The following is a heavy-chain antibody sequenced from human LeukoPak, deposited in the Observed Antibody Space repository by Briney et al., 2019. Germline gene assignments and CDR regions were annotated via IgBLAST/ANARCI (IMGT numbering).Heavy chain of an antibody. CDR2: INSDGSST. CDR1: GFTFSSYW. J-gene: IGHJ4*02. D-gene: IGHD3-10*01. V-gene: IGHV3-74*01. CDR3: ARLAVKYYYGSGSPPRAFDY. Sequence: GGSLRLSCAASGFTFSSYWMHWVRQAPGKGLVWVSRINSDGSSTSYADSVKGRFTISRDNAKNTLYLQMNSLRAEDTAVYYCARLAVKYYYGSGSPPRAFDYWGQGTLVTVSS.